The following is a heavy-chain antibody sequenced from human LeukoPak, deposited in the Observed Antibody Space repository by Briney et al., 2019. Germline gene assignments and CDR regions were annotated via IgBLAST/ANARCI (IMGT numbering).Heavy chain of an antibody. CDR1: GFTFSSYA. Sequence: GGSLRLSCAASGFTFSSYAMHWVRQAPGKGLEWVAVISYDGSNKYYADSVKGRFTISRDNSKNTLYLQMNSLRAEDTAVYYCARDVERYFDRLFNFDYWGQGTLVTVSS. CDR2: ISYDGSNK. J-gene: IGHJ4*02. CDR3: ARDVERYFDRLFNFDY. V-gene: IGHV3-30*04. D-gene: IGHD3-9*01.